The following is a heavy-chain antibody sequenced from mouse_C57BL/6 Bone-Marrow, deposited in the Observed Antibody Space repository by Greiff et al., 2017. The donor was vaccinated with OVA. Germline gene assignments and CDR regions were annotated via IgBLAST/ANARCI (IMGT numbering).Heavy chain of an antibody. D-gene: IGHD1-1*01. CDR1: GFTFSDYG. CDR2: ISNLAYSI. V-gene: IGHV5-15*01. Sequence: EVQLQESGGGLVQPGGSLKLSCAASGFTFSDYGMAWVRQAPRKGPEWVAFISNLAYSIYYADTVTGRFTISRENAKNTLYLEMSSLRSEDTAMYYCARHRYYGSSYDWYFDVWGTGTTVTVSS. J-gene: IGHJ1*03. CDR3: ARHRYYGSSYDWYFDV.